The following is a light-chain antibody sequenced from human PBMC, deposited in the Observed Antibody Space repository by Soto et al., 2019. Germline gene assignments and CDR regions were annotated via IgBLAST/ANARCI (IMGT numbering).Light chain of an antibody. J-gene: IGKJ5*01. V-gene: IGKV3D-20*02. Sequence: EIVLTQSPGTLSLSPGERATLSCRASQSVSSSYLAWYQQKPGQAPRLLIYADSNRATGIPARFSGSGSGRDFTLSMSSLEPEDFSVYYCQQRYNWPITFGQGTRLEIK. CDR1: QSVSSSY. CDR3: QQRYNWPIT. CDR2: ADS.